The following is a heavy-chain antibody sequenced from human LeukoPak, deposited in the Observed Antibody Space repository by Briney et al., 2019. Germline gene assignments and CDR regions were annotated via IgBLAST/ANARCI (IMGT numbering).Heavy chain of an antibody. J-gene: IGHJ6*03. CDR3: ARGRRDGYRLYYMDV. CDR1: GGSISSSSYY. Sequence: PSETLSLTCTVSGGSISSSSYYWGWFRQPPVKGLEWIGSIYYSGRTYYNPSLKSRVTISVDTSKNQFSLKLSSVTATDTAVYYCARGRRDGYRLYYMDVWGKGTTVTISS. CDR2: IYYSGRT. V-gene: IGHV4-39*01. D-gene: IGHD5-24*01.